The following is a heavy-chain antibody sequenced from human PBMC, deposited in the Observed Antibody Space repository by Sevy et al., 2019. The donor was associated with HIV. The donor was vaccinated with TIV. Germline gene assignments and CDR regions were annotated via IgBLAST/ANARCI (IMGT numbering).Heavy chain of an antibody. V-gene: IGHV4-59*01. CDR3: ARAPPVRSGDDSLNWFDP. CDR2: IYYTGST. Sequence: SETLSLTCTVSGGSISTYYWSWIRQPPGKGLEYIGYIYYTGSTNYNPSLKSRVTILVDTSKNQFSLNLRSVTAVDTAVYYCARAPPVRSGDDSLNWFDPWGQGTLVTVSS. CDR1: GGSISTYY. D-gene: IGHD5-12*01. J-gene: IGHJ5*02.